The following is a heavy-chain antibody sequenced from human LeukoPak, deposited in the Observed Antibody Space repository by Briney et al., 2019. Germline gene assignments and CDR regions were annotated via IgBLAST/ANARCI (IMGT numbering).Heavy chain of an antibody. CDR1: GGTFSSYA. V-gene: IGHV1-69*05. D-gene: IGHD3-3*01. CDR2: IIPIFGTA. Sequence: SVKVSCKASGGTFSSYAISWVRQAPGQGLEWMGRIIPIFGTANYAQKFQGRVTTTTDESTSTAYMELSSLRSEDTAVYYCAREYYDFWSGYRFDPWGQGTLVTVSS. J-gene: IGHJ5*02. CDR3: AREYYDFWSGYRFDP.